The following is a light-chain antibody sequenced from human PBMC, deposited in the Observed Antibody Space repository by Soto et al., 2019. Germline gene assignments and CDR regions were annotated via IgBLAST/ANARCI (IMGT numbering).Light chain of an antibody. V-gene: IGKV1-5*01. CDR2: DAS. CDR3: QQYNSYSGT. J-gene: IGKJ1*01. CDR1: QSISSW. Sequence: DIQMTQSPSTLSASVGYRVTITCRASQSISSWLAWYQQKPGKAPKLLIYDASSLESGVPSRFSGSGSGTELTLTISSLQPDDFATYYCQQYNSYSGTFGQGTKVDI.